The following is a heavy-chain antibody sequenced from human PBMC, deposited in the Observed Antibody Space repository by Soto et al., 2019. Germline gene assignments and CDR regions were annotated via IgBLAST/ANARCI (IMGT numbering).Heavy chain of an antibody. Sequence: GGSLRLSCATSGFTFSDYYMSWIRQAPGKGLEWVSYIGTRGNTKYYADSVRGRFTISRDNAKNSLYLQMNSLRADDTAVYYCARDGTEYYGEYYDYWGQGIPVTVSS. J-gene: IGHJ4*02. CDR2: IGTRGNTK. V-gene: IGHV3-11*01. D-gene: IGHD4-17*01. CDR3: ARDGTEYYGEYYDY. CDR1: GFTFSDYY.